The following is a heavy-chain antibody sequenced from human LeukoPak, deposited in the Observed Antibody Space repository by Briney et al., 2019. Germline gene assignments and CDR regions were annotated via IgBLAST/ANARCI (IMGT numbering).Heavy chain of an antibody. Sequence: PSETLSLTCTVPGGSLSSSSYYWGRIRPPPRKGPEGVGSIYYSGSTYYNPSLKSRVTISVDTSKNQFSLKLSSVTAADTAVYYCARLNYYYDSSGYYPSSPFDYWGQGTLVTVSS. V-gene: IGHV4-39*01. CDR3: ARLNYYYDSSGYYPSSPFDY. J-gene: IGHJ4*02. CDR1: GGSLSSSSYY. D-gene: IGHD3-22*01. CDR2: IYYSGST.